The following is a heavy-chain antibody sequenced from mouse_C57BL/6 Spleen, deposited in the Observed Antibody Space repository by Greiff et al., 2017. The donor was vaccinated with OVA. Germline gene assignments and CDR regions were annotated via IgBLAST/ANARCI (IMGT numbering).Heavy chain of an antibody. CDR1: GYTFTSYG. CDR2: IYPRSGNT. D-gene: IGHD2-1*01. Sequence: QVQLQQSGAELARPGASVKLSCKASGYTFTSYGISWVKQRTGQDLEWIGEIYPRSGNTYYNEKFKGKATLTADKSSSTAYMELRSLTSEDSAVYFCARTGYGNYPYYFDYWGQGTTLTVSS. CDR3: ARTGYGNYPYYFDY. V-gene: IGHV1-81*01. J-gene: IGHJ2*01.